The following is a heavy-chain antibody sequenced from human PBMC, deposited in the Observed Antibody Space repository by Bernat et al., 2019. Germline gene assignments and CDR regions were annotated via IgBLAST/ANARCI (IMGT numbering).Heavy chain of an antibody. Sequence: QVQLVESGGGVVQPGRSLRLSCAASGFTFSSYAMHWVRQAPGKGLEWVAVISYDGSNKYYADSVKGRFTISRDNSKNTLYLQMNSLRAEDTAVYYCARDARGYSYGEIYYFDYWGQGTLVTVSS. V-gene: IGHV3-30-3*01. CDR3: ARDARGYSYGEIYYFDY. CDR1: GFTFSSYA. CDR2: ISYDGSNK. J-gene: IGHJ4*02. D-gene: IGHD5-18*01.